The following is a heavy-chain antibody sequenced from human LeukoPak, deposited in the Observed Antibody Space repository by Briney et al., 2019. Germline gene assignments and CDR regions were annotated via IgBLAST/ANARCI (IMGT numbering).Heavy chain of an antibody. CDR1: GFTFSDHY. Sequence: GGSLRLFCAASGFTFSDHYMDWVRQAPGKGLEWVGRTRNKANSYTTEYAASVKGRFTISRDDSKNSLYLQMNSLKTEDTAVYYCARDRGGSYYDYWGQGTLVTVSS. V-gene: IGHV3-72*01. J-gene: IGHJ4*02. D-gene: IGHD1-26*01. CDR2: TRNKANSYTT. CDR3: ARDRGGSYYDY.